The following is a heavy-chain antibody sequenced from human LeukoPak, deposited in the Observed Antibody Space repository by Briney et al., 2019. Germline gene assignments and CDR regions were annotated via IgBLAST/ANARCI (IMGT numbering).Heavy chain of an antibody. CDR2: ICYDGSKK. CDR3: AKSLGATIGFFDY. V-gene: IGHV3-33*06. Sequence: PGGXLRLSCAASGFTFSSYGMHWVRQAPGKGLEGVAGICYDGSKKYYADSVKGGFTISRDNAKNTLYLQMNSLRAEDTAVYYCAKSLGATIGFFDYWGQGTLVTVSS. CDR1: GFTFSSYG. J-gene: IGHJ4*02. D-gene: IGHD1-26*01.